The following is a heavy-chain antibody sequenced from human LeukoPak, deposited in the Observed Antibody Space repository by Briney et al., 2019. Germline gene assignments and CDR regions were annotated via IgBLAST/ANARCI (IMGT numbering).Heavy chain of an antibody. Sequence: SETLSLTCAVYGGSFSGCYWSWIRQPPGKGLEWIGEINHSGSTNYNPSLKSRVTISVDTSKNQFSLKLSSVTAADTAVYYCARGRGRVAAAGTAVEYFQHWGQGTLVTVSS. J-gene: IGHJ1*01. V-gene: IGHV4-34*01. CDR3: ARGRGRVAAAGTAVEYFQH. CDR1: GGSFSGCY. D-gene: IGHD6-13*01. CDR2: INHSGST.